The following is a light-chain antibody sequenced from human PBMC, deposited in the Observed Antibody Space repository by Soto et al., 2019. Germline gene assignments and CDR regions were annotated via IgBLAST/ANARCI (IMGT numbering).Light chain of an antibody. J-gene: IGLJ3*02. V-gene: IGLV1-47*01. Sequence: QLVLTQPPSASGTPGQRVTISCSGSSSNIGSNTVNWYQQLPGTAPKLLISRNNRRPSGVPDRFSAYKSGTSASLAISGLRSEDEAVYYCGAWDDSLSAWVFGGGTKLTVL. CDR2: RNN. CDR3: GAWDDSLSAWV. CDR1: SSNIGSNT.